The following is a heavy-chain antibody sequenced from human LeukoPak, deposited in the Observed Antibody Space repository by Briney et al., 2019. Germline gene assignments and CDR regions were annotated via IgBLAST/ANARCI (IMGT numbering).Heavy chain of an antibody. CDR3: AKGVGLERRGGRYFDY. CDR2: ISYDGTNK. V-gene: IGHV3-30-3*01. CDR1: GFTFSSYA. J-gene: IGHJ4*02. Sequence: GRSLRLSCAASGFTFSSYAIHWVRQAPGKGLEWVAIISYDGTNKYYADSVRGRFTISRDNSKNTPYLQMNSLRAEDTAVYYCAKGVGLERRGGRYFDYWGQGTLVTVSS. D-gene: IGHD1-1*01.